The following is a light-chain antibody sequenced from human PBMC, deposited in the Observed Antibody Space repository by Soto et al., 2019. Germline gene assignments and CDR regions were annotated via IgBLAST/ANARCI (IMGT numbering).Light chain of an antibody. CDR3: QQDHGVTEK. CDR2: GAS. V-gene: IGKV3D-15*01. CDR1: QNIISN. Sequence: EIVLSHTLATLLGPAPERATHSCRASQNIISNLAWFQQRPGQAPRLVIYGASNRAAGIPDRFSGSGSGTDFTLTVSRLEPEDFAMYYCQQDHGVTEKFGQGRRPDI. J-gene: IGKJ5*01.